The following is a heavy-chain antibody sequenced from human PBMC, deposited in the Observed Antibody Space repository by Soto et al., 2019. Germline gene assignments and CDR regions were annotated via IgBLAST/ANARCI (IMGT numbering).Heavy chain of an antibody. CDR3: ARELREKYDFWSGYYYYGMDV. V-gene: IGHV4-4*07. CDR2: IYTSGST. J-gene: IGHJ6*02. Sequence: TSATLSLPCTVSGGSISSYYWSWIRQPAGKGLEWLGRIYTSGSTNYNPSLKSRVTMSVDTSKNQFPLKLSSETAADAAVYYCARELREKYDFWSGYYYYGMDVWGQGTTVTVSS. D-gene: IGHD3-3*01. CDR1: GGSISSYY.